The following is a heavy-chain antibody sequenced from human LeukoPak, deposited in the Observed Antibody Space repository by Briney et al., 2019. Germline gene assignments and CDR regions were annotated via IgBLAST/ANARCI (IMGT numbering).Heavy chain of an antibody. CDR3: AKRVPYSSSSVHLDS. J-gene: IGHJ4*02. V-gene: IGHV3-23*01. Sequence: TGGSLRLSCAASGFTFSNHGMTWVRQAPGKGLEWVSAISDDGRNTYYADSVRGHFTISRDNSKRTLYLQMNSLRVDDTAIYYCAKRVPYSSSSVHLDSWGQGTLVTVSS. D-gene: IGHD6-6*01. CDR2: ISDDGRNT. CDR1: GFTFSNHG.